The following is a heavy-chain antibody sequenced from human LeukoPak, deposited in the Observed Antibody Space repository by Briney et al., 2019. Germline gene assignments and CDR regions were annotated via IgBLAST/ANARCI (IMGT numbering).Heavy chain of an antibody. CDR2: IYYSGST. CDR1: GGSISSSGYY. Sequence: SETLSLTCTVSGGSISSSGYYWGWIRQPPGKGLEWIGSIYYSGSTYYNPSLKSRVTISVDTSKNQFSLKLSSVTAADTPVYYCARIRTGYYIKGVYYFDYWGQGTLVTVSS. D-gene: IGHD3/OR15-3a*01. CDR3: ARIRTGYYIKGVYYFDY. V-gene: IGHV4-39*01. J-gene: IGHJ4*02.